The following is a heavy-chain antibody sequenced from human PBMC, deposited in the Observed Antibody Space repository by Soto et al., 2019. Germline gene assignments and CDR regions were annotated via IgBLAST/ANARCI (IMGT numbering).Heavy chain of an antibody. CDR3: ARRGGRVPYYDFWSGYYQGGMDV. CDR1: GGTFSSYA. CDR2: IIPIFGTA. D-gene: IGHD3-3*01. Sequence: SVKVSCKASGGTFSSYAISWVRQAPGQGLEWMGGIIPIFGTANYAQKFQGRVTITADESTSTAYMELSSLRSEDTAVYYCARRGGRVPYYDFWSGYYQGGMDVWGQGTTVTVS. J-gene: IGHJ6*02. V-gene: IGHV1-69*13.